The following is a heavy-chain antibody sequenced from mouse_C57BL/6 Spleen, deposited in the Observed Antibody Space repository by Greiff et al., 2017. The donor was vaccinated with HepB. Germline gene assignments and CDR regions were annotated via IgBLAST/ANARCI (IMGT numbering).Heavy chain of an antibody. D-gene: IGHD2-1*01. V-gene: IGHV1-69*01. J-gene: IGHJ2*01. CDR1: GYTFTSYW. CDR2: IDPSDSYT. CDR3: ARGGTGNQRYFDY. Sequence: QVQLQQSGAELVMPGASVKLSCKASGYTFTSYWMHWVKQRPGQGLEWIGEIDPSDSYTNYNQKFKGKSTLTVDKSSSTAYMQLSSLTSEDSAVYYCARGGTGNQRYFDYWGQGTTLTVSS.